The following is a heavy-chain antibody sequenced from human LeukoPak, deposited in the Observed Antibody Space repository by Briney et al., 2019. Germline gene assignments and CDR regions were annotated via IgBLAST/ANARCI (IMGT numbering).Heavy chain of an antibody. J-gene: IGHJ4*02. D-gene: IGHD6-19*01. V-gene: IGHV1-58*01. CDR2: IVVGSGNT. CDR3: AADLAVAGYDC. CDR1: GFTFTISA. Sequence: SVNVSCKASGFTFTISAVQWVRQARGQRLEWIGWIVVGSGNTNYAQKFQERVTITRDMSTSTAYMELSSLRSEDTAVYYCAADLAVAGYDCWGQGTLVTVSS.